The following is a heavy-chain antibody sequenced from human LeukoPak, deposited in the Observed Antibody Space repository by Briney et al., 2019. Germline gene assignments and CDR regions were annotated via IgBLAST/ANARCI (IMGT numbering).Heavy chain of an antibody. Sequence: PGRSLRLSCAASGFTFDDYAMHWVRQAPGKGLEWVSGISWNSGSIGYADSVKGRFTISRDNAKNSLYLQMNSLRAEDTALYYCAKDRGMYSYGSLDYWGQGTLVTVSS. J-gene: IGHJ4*02. D-gene: IGHD5-18*01. CDR1: GFTFDDYA. CDR3: AKDRGMYSYGSLDY. CDR2: ISWNSGSI. V-gene: IGHV3-9*01.